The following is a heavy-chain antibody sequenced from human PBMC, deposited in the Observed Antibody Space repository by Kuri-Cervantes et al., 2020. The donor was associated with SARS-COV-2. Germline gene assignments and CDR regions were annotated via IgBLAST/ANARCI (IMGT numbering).Heavy chain of an antibody. CDR3: ARTTYGSGSYWDDAFDI. Sequence: ASVKVSCKASGYTFTGYYMHWVRQAPGQGLEWMGWISAYNGNTNYAQKLQGRVTMTTDTSTSTAYMELRSLRSDDTAVYYCARTTYGSGSYWDDAFDIWGQGTMVTVSS. V-gene: IGHV1-18*04. J-gene: IGHJ3*02. CDR2: ISAYNGNT. D-gene: IGHD3-10*01. CDR1: GYTFTGYY.